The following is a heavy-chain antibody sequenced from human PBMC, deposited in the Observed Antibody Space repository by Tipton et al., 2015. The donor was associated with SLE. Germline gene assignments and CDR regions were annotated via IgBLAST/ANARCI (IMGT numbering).Heavy chain of an antibody. CDR1: GYTFTSYG. J-gene: IGHJ6*03. CDR2: ISAYNGNT. D-gene: IGHD3-3*01. Sequence: QSGPEVKKPGASVKVSCKASGYTFTSYGISWVRQASGQGLEWMGWISAYNGNTNYAQKLQGRVTMTTDTSTSTAYMELRSLRSDDTAVYYCARVNYDFWSGSTAWYYMDVWGKGTTVTVSS. CDR3: ARVNYDFWSGSTAWYYMDV. V-gene: IGHV1-18*01.